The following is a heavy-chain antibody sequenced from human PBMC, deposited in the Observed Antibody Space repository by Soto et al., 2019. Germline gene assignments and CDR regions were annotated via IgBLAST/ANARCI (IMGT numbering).Heavy chain of an antibody. J-gene: IGHJ5*02. CDR3: ARVGAHYYDDPRSWFDP. CDR2: IYYSGST. Sequence: SETLSLTCAVSGGSISSYYWSWIRQPPGKGLEWIGYIYYSGSTNYNPSLKSRVTISVDTSKNQFSLKLSSVTAADTAVYYCARVGAHYYDDPRSWFDPWGQGTLVTVSS. D-gene: IGHD3-22*01. CDR1: GGSISSYY. V-gene: IGHV4-59*01.